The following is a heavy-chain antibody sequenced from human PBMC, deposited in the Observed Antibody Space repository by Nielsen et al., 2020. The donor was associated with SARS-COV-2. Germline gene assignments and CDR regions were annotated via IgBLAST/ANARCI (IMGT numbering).Heavy chain of an antibody. Sequence: GESLKISCAASGFTFSSYVMTWVRQAPGKGLEWVANISYDGTNKYYADSVKGRFTFSRDNSKNTLSLQMNSLRAEDTAVYYCARESLSFGGYFYGMDVWGQGTTVIVSS. CDR1: GFTFSSYV. D-gene: IGHD3-10*01. CDR2: ISYDGTNK. CDR3: ARESLSFGGYFYGMDV. J-gene: IGHJ6*02. V-gene: IGHV3-30*19.